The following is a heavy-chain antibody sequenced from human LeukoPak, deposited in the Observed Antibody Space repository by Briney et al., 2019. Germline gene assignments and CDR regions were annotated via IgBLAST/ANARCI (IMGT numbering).Heavy chain of an antibody. D-gene: IGHD6-19*01. CDR3: ARPPYSGGWYLMF. V-gene: IGHV3-7*01. Sequence: GGSLRLSRAASGFTFSNYWMSWVRQPPGKGLEWVANVRQDGSETYYVDSVKGRFTISRDNTKNSLYLQMNSLRAEDTAVYYCARPPYSGGWYLMFWGQGTLVTVSS. CDR1: GFTFSNYW. J-gene: IGHJ4*02. CDR2: VRQDGSET.